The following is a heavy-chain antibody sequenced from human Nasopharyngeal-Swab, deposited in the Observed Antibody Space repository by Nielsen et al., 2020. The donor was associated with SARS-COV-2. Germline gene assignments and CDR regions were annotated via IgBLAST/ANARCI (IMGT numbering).Heavy chain of an antibody. D-gene: IGHD6-19*01. J-gene: IGHJ4*02. V-gene: IGHV1-24*01. CDR3: ARESSSGWVGRYYFDY. Sequence: ASVKVSCKVSGYTLTELSMHWVRQAPGKGLEWMGGFDPEDGETIYAQKFQGRVTTTEDTSTSTAYMELRSLRSDDTAVYYCARESSSGWVGRYYFDYWGQGTLVTVSS. CDR2: FDPEDGET. CDR1: GYTLTELS.